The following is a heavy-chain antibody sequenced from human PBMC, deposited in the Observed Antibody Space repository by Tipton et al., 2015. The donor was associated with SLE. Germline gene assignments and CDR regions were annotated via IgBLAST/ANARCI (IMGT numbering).Heavy chain of an antibody. CDR3: AGVLTRSAATPPYYYYFYYKDG. D-gene: IGHD2-2*01. CDR1: GGSINSYY. V-gene: IGHV4-59*01. CDR2: IYYRGST. J-gene: IGHJ6*03. Sequence: TLSLTCTVSGGSINSYYWSWIRQPPGKGLEWIGYIYYRGSTIYNPSLKSRVTISVDTSKNQFSLKLNSVTAADTAVYYCAGVLTRSAATPPYYYYFYYKDGGGRG.